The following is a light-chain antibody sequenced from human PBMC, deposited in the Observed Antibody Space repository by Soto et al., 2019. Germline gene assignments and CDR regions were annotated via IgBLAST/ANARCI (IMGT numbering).Light chain of an antibody. V-gene: IGKV3-20*01. J-gene: IGKJ1*01. CDR2: RAS. CDR1: QSINNYF. CDR3: QQYTNAPRT. Sequence: QPPGTRSLAGREKTTRSWSGSQSINNYFLAWHQQRPGQAPRLLIFRASQRASGIPDRFRGSGSGTDFTLTITRLEPEDFAVYYCQQYTNAPRTFGQGTRWIS.